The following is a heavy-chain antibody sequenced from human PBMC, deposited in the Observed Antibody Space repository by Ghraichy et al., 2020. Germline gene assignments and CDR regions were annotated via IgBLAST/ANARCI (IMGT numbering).Heavy chain of an antibody. D-gene: IGHD2/OR15-2a*01. Sequence: GGSLRLSCAVSGFTFTDYWMHWVRQAPGKGLVWVSRIYTDVSTATYADSVKGRFTISRDNAKNTLYLQMNSLRADDTAVYYCASSAVKYYGTALDYWGQGTLVTVSS. CDR1: GFTFTDYW. V-gene: IGHV3-74*01. CDR2: IYTDVSTA. CDR3: ASSAVKYYGTALDY. J-gene: IGHJ4*02.